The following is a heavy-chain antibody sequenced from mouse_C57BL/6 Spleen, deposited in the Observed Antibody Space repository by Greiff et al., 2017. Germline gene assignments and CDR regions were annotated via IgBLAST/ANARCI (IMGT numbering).Heavy chain of an antibody. Sequence: VQLQQSGPVLVKPGASVKMSCKASGYTFTDYYMNWVKQSHGKSLEWIGVINPYNGGTSYNQKFKGKATLTVDKSSSTAYMELNSLTSEDSAVYYCAREGGYAMDYWGQGTSVTVSS. V-gene: IGHV1-19*01. CDR3: AREGGYAMDY. CDR2: INPYNGGT. CDR1: GYTFTDYY. J-gene: IGHJ4*01.